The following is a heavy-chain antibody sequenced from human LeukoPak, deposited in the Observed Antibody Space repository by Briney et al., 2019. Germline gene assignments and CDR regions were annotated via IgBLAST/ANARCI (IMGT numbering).Heavy chain of an antibody. V-gene: IGHV3-30*18. J-gene: IGHJ4*02. CDR2: ISSDGNNK. D-gene: IGHD3-22*01. CDR1: GFTFSSYG. CDR3: AKGNDIGGYYYPHFDY. Sequence: GGSLRLSCAASGFTFSSYGMHWVRQAPGKGLEWVAVISSDGNNKNYVDSVKGRFTFSRDNSKNTLYLQMDSLRAEDTAVYYCAKGNDIGGYYYPHFDYWGQGTLVTVSS.